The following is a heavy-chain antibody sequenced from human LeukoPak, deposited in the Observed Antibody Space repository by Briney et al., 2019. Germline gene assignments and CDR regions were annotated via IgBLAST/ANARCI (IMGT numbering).Heavy chain of an antibody. CDR3: ARSTGWFDP. J-gene: IGHJ5*02. CDR2: ISSSTYI. Sequence: GGSLRLSCAVSGFTFSSYSMTWVRQAPGKGLEWVSSISSSTYIYYTDSVKGRFTISRDNAKNSLFLQMNSLRAEDTAVYYCARSTGWFDPWGQGTLVTVSS. V-gene: IGHV3-21*01. CDR1: GFTFSSYS.